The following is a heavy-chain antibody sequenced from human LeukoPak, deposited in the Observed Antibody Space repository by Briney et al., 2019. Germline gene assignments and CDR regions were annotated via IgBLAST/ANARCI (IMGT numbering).Heavy chain of an antibody. J-gene: IGHJ4*02. CDR2: INPGGDNT. D-gene: IGHD1-26*01. CDR1: GYTFTNYY. Sequence: GASVKVSCKASGYTFTNYYIHWVRQAPGQGLEWMGLINPGGDNTDYAQNFQGRVTMTRDTSTSTVYMELSSLRSEDTAVYYCARALASPERDSGSSFDYWGQGTLVTVSS. CDR3: ARALASPERDSGSSFDY. V-gene: IGHV1-46*01.